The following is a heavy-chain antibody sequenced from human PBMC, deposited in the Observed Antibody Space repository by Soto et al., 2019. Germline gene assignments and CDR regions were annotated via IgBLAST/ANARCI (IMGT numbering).Heavy chain of an antibody. D-gene: IGHD6-19*01. J-gene: IGHJ4*02. CDR3: ARDSSGWYYFDY. CDR1: GFTFSSYS. V-gene: IGHV3-66*01. CDR2: IYSGGTT. Sequence: PGGSLRLSCAASGFTFSSYSMNWVRQAPGKGLEWVSVIYSGGTTHYADAVKGRFSISRDNSKNTLYLQMNSLRAEDTAVYYCARDSSGWYYFDYWGQGTLVTVSS.